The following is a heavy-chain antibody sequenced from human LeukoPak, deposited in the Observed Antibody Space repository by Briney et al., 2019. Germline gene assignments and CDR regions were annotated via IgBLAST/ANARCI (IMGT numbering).Heavy chain of an antibody. J-gene: IGHJ4*02. CDR1: GGSFSGYY. D-gene: IGHD3-10*01. CDR3: ARGDYYYGSGNFDY. V-gene: IGHV4-34*01. CDR2: INHSGST. Sequence: SETLSPTCAVYGGSFSGYYWSWIRQPPGKGLEWIGEINHSGSTNYNPSLKSRVTISVDTSKNQFSLKLSSVTAADTAVYYCARGDYYYGSGNFDYWGQGTLVTVSS.